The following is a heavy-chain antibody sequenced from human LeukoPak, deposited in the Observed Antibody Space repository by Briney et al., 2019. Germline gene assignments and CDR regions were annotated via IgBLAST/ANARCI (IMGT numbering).Heavy chain of an antibody. V-gene: IGHV4-39*07. Sequence: SETLSLTCTVSGGSISSSSYYWGWIRQPPGKGLEWIGSIYYSGSTYYNPSLKSRVTISVDTSKNQFSLKLSSVTAADTAVYYCARDFFGAMDVWGKGTTVTVSS. D-gene: IGHD3-3*01. CDR2: IYYSGST. J-gene: IGHJ6*04. CDR1: GGSISSSSYY. CDR3: ARDFFGAMDV.